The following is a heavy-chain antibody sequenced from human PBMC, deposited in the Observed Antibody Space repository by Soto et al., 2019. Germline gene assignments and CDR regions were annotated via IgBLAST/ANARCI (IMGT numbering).Heavy chain of an antibody. Sequence: SETLSLTCTVSGGSISSGDYYWSWIRQPPGEGLEWIGYIYYSGSTYYNPSLKSRVTISVDTSKNQFSLKLSSVTAADTAVYYCAATMIVVVTKTYGMDVWGQGTTVTVSS. CDR3: AATMIVVVTKTYGMDV. D-gene: IGHD3-22*01. CDR2: IYYSGST. CDR1: GGSISSGDYY. J-gene: IGHJ6*02. V-gene: IGHV4-30-4*01.